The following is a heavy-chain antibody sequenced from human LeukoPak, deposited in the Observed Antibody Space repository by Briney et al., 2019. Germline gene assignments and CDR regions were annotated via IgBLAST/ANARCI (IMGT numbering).Heavy chain of an antibody. CDR1: GYTFTSYD. CDR3: ARDSYGTTVTAYYYYYMDV. Sequence: ASVKVSCKASGYTFTSYDINWVRQATGQGLEWMGWISAYNGNTNYAQKLQGRVTMTTDISTSTAYMELRSLRSDDTAVYYCARDSYGTTVTAYYYYYMDVWGKGTTVTVSS. V-gene: IGHV1-18*01. CDR2: ISAYNGNT. J-gene: IGHJ6*03. D-gene: IGHD4-11*01.